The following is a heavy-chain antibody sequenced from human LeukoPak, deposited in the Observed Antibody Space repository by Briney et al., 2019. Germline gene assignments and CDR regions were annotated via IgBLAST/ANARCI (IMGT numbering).Heavy chain of an antibody. CDR1: GYSISSGYY. Sequence: SETLSLTCTVSGYSISSGYYWGWIRPPPGKGLEWIGSIYHSGSTYYNPSLKSRVTISVDTSKNQFSLKLSSVTAADTAVYYCARVGATTVTSPIPVYFDYWGQGTLVTVSS. V-gene: IGHV4-38-2*02. D-gene: IGHD4-17*01. CDR2: IYHSGST. J-gene: IGHJ4*02. CDR3: ARVGATTVTSPIPVYFDY.